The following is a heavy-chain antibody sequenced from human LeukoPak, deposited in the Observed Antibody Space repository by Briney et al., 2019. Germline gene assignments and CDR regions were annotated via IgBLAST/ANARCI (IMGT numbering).Heavy chain of an antibody. D-gene: IGHD6-19*01. CDR1: GFTFSSYA. V-gene: IGHV3-23*01. J-gene: IGHJ4*02. Sequence: GGSLRLSCAASGFTFSSYAMSWVRQAPGKGLEWVSSISGSGATYYADSVKGRFTISRDNSKNTLYLQMNSLRDEDTAVYYCAKDDHGGSGWRDCFDYWGQGTLVTVST. CDR2: ISGSGAT. CDR3: AKDDHGGSGWRDCFDY.